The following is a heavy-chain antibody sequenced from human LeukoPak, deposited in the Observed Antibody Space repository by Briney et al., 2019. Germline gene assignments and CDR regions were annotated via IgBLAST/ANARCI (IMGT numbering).Heavy chain of an antibody. D-gene: IGHD3-10*01. CDR3: ARTNYFGSGSPHFDY. CDR2: IYYTGST. CDR1: GDXISSGDYY. Sequence: SQTLSLTCIVSGDXISSGDYYWSWIRQPPGKGLEWIGYIYYTGSTYYNPSHKSRITMSVDTSRNHFSLKLDSLTAADTAIYYCARTNYFGSGSPHFDYWGQGTLVTDSS. J-gene: IGHJ4*02. V-gene: IGHV4-30-4*01.